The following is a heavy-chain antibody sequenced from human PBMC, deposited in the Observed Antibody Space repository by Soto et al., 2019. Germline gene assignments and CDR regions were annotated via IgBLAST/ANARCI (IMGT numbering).Heavy chain of an antibody. V-gene: IGHV5-51*01. J-gene: IGHJ4*02. CDR3: ARHDSNGDFDF. CDR2: IFPRDFDV. D-gene: IGHD2-8*01. CDR1: GYTFTNYL. Sequence: GESLKISCQTSGYTFTNYLLGCVRQMPWGGLEWLVLIFPRDFDVRYSPSFEGQVTISADRSTDTAFLQWSSLEASDSAMYYCARHDSNGDFDFWGQGTQVTVSS.